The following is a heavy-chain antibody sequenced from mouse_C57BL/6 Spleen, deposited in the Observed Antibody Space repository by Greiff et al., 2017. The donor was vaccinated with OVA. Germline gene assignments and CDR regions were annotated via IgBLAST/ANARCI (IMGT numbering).Heavy chain of an antibody. V-gene: IGHV1-81*01. Sequence: VKLMESGAELARPGASVKLSCKASGYTFTSYGISWVKQRTGQGLEWIGEIYPRSGNTYYNEKFKGKATLTADKSSSTAYMELRSLTSEDSAVYFCARDSNGGYYAMDYWGQGTSVTVSS. CDR1: GYTFTSYG. CDR2: IYPRSGNT. D-gene: IGHD2-5*01. J-gene: IGHJ4*01. CDR3: ARDSNGGYYAMDY.